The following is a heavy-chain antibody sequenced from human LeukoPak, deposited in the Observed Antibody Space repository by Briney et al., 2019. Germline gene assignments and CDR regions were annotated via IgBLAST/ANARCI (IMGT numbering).Heavy chain of an antibody. CDR3: ARGRYNWNY. J-gene: IGHJ4*02. V-gene: IGHV4-59*01. CDR1: GGSMSSYY. D-gene: IGHD1-20*01. Sequence: SETLSLTCNVSGGSMSSYYWTWIRQPPGKGLEWIGYIYYSGSTNYNPSLNSRVTISLDTSKNQFSLKLSSVTAADTAEYYCARGRYNWNYWGQGTLVTVSS. CDR2: IYYSGST.